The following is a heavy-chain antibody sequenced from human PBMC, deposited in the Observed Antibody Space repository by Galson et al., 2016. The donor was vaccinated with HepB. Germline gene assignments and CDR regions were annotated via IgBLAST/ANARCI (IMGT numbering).Heavy chain of an antibody. J-gene: IGHJ3*02. CDR1: GYSFTSYW. V-gene: IGHV5-51*01. Sequence: QSGAEVKKPGESLKISCKGSGYSFTSYWIGWVRQMPGKGLEWMGIFYPGDSDTRYTPSFKGPVTISADKSISTAYLQWSSLKASYTAIYYCARTGPQGVFDIWGQGTMVTVSS. CDR2: FYPGDSDT. CDR3: ARTGPQGVFDI. D-gene: IGHD3-10*01.